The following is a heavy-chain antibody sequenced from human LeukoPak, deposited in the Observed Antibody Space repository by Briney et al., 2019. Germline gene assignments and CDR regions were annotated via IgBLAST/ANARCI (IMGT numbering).Heavy chain of an antibody. J-gene: IGHJ1*01. CDR2: IGATGGTA. Sequence: GGSLRLSCAASGFTFSNYAMSWVRQAPGKGLEWVSAIGATGGTAYYADSVKGRFTISRDNSKNTLYLQMNTLRAEDTAMYYCAKDDDWGRFNHWGQGTLVTVPS. CDR1: GFTFSNYA. V-gene: IGHV3-23*01. CDR3: AKDDDWGRFNH. D-gene: IGHD3-16*01.